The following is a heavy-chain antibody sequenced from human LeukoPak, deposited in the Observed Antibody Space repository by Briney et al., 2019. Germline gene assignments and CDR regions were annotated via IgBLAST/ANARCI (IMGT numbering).Heavy chain of an antibody. CDR1: GGSISSGDYY. V-gene: IGHV4-30-4*08. D-gene: IGHD3-3*01. Sequence: SQTLSLTCTVSGGSISSGDYYWSWIRQPPGKALEWIGYIYYSGSTYYNPSLKSRVTISVDTSKNQFSLKLSSVTAADTAVYYCARFTLYYDFWSGPSAPNYFDYWGQGTLVTVSS. J-gene: IGHJ4*02. CDR3: ARFTLYYDFWSGPSAPNYFDY. CDR2: IYYSGST.